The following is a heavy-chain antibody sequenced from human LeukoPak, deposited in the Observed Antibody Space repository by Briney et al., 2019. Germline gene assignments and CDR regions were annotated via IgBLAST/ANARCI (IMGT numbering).Heavy chain of an antibody. CDR2: IKEDESEK. CDR1: GLTLSRSW. V-gene: IGHV3-7*01. CDR3: VREASGGAKGVSGTFDI. J-gene: IGHJ3*02. Sequence: GGSLRLSCAGSGLTLSRSWMSWVRQAPGKGLQWVANIKEDESEKDCVDSVKGRFTISRDDAKNSLFLQMNSLRVEDTAVYHCVREASGGAKGVSGTFDIWGQGTLVTVSS. D-gene: IGHD4/OR15-4a*01.